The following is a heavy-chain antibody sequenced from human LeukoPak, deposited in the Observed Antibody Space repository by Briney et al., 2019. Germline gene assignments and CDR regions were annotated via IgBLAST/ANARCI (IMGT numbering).Heavy chain of an antibody. CDR1: GFTFSSYA. D-gene: IGHD6-19*01. V-gene: IGHV3-23*01. J-gene: IGHJ5*02. CDR3: AKDRGKAVAGYNWFDP. CDR2: ISGSGGST. Sequence: PGGSLRLSCAASGFTFSSYAMSWVRQAPGKGLEWVSAISGSGGSTYYADSVKGRFTISRHNSKNTLYLQMHSLRAEDTAVYYCAKDRGKAVAGYNWFDPWGQGTLVTVSS.